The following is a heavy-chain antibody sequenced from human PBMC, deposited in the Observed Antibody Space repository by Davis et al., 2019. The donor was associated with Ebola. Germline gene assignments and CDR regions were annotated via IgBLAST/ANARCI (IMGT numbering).Heavy chain of an antibody. CDR3: ARVGGRGTPNNWFDP. V-gene: IGHV4-31*03. CDR1: GGSISSDGYL. J-gene: IGHJ5*02. Sequence: LRLSCTVSGGSISSDGYLWSWIRQHPGKGLEWIGYMFYIGSTDYNPSLKSRVTISVDTSKNQFSLKLSSVTAADTAVYYCARVGGRGTPNNWFDPWGQGTLVTVSS. D-gene: IGHD1-26*01. CDR2: MFYIGST.